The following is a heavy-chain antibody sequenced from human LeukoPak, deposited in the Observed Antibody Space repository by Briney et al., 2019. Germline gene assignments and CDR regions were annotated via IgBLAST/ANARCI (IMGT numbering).Heavy chain of an antibody. J-gene: IGHJ4*02. D-gene: IGHD6-6*01. CDR2: IIPILGIA. V-gene: IGHV1-69*04. CDR3: ARDDSSSYYYFDY. CDR1: GGTFSSYT. Sequence: SVKVSCEASGGTFSSYTISWVRQAPGQGLEWMGRIIPILGIANYAQKFQGRVTITADKSTSTAYMELSSLRSEDTAVYYCARDDSSSYYYFDYWGQGTLVTVSS.